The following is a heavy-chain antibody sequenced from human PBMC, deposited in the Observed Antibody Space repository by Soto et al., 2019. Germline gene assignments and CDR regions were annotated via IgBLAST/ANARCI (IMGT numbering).Heavy chain of an antibody. CDR3: TSSGGGMYYFDY. J-gene: IGHJ4*02. Sequence: ASVKVSCKASGYTFTSYDINWVRQATGQGLEWMGWMNPNSGNTGYAQKFRGRVTMTRNTSISTAYMELSSLRSEDTAVYYCTSSGGGMYYFDYWGQGTLVTVSS. V-gene: IGHV1-8*01. CDR2: MNPNSGNT. CDR1: GYTFTSYD. D-gene: IGHD2-15*01.